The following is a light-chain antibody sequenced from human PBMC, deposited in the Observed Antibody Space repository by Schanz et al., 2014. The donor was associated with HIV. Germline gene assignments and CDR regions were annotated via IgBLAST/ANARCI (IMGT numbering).Light chain of an antibody. CDR2: GTH. V-gene: IGLV1-51*01. Sequence: QSVLTQPPSVSAAPGQRVTISCSGSAFNVGQNYVSWYQQFPGTAPKLLIYGTHDRLSEIPDRFSGSKTGTSATLAIVGLQTGDEADYYCGTWDSNLNDWLFGGGTKVTVL. CDR1: AFNVGQNY. J-gene: IGLJ3*02. CDR3: GTWDSNLNDWL.